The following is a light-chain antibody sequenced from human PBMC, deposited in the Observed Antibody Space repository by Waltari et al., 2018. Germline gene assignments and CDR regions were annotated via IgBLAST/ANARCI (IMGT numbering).Light chain of an antibody. CDR2: KAS. J-gene: IGKJ2*01. Sequence: IQMTQSPSSLPASVGDRVLITCRASQDISNWLAWYQQKPGKAPKLLIYKASSLKSGVSSRFSGSGSGTDFTLSISSLQPEDFATYYCQQYDSLPYAFGQGTRVDI. CDR1: QDISNW. V-gene: IGKV1-5*03. CDR3: QQYDSLPYA.